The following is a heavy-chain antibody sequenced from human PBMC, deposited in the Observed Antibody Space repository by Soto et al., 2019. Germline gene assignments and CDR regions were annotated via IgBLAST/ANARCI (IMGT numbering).Heavy chain of an antibody. CDR3: ARSQGSSTSLEIYYYYYYGMDV. CDR1: GGTFSSYA. D-gene: IGHD2-2*01. V-gene: IGHV1-69*01. Sequence: QVQLVQSGAEVKKPGSSVKVSCKASGGTFSSYAISWVRQAPGQGLEWMGGIIPISGTAYYAQNFQGRVTITADESTSTAYMELSSLRSEDTAVYYCARSQGSSTSLEIYYYYYYGMDVWGQGTTVTVSS. J-gene: IGHJ6*02. CDR2: IIPISGTA.